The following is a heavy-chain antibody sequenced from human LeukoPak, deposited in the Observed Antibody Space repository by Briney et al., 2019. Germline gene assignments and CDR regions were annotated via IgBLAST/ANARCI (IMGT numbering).Heavy chain of an antibody. V-gene: IGHV3-53*05. CDR1: GFTVSSDY. Sequence: GGSLRLSCAASGFTVSSDYMSWVRQAPGKGLEWVSVIYSGGSTYYADSVKGRFTISKDKSKNTVYLQMNSLRFEDTSMYYCARNWFDPWGQGTLVTVSS. CDR3: ARNWFDP. CDR2: IYSGGST. J-gene: IGHJ5*02.